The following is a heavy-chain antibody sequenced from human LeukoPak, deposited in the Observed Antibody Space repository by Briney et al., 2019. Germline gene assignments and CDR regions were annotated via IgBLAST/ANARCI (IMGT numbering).Heavy chain of an antibody. V-gene: IGHV1-2*02. CDR1: GGTFSSYA. Sequence: GASVKVSCKASGGTFSSYAISWVRQAPGQGLEWMGWINPNSGGTNYAQKFQGRVTMTRDTSISTAYMELSSLRSEDTAVYYCARPSEWELRRVWGPFDYWGQGTLVTVSS. J-gene: IGHJ4*02. D-gene: IGHD1-26*01. CDR2: INPNSGGT. CDR3: ARPSEWELRRVWGPFDY.